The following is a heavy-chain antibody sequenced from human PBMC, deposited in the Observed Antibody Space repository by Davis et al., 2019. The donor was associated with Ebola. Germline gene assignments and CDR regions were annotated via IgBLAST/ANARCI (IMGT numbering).Heavy chain of an antibody. D-gene: IGHD6-13*01. CDR2: IIPIFGTA. CDR3: ARGPGSSWSPIRRYFDL. V-gene: IGHV1-69*13. Sequence: SVKVSCKASGGTFSSYAISWVRQAPGQGLEWMGGIIPIFGTANYAQKFQGRVTITADESTSTAYMELSSLRSEDTAVYYCARGPGSSWSPIRRYFDLWGRGTLVTVSS. J-gene: IGHJ2*01. CDR1: GGTFSSYA.